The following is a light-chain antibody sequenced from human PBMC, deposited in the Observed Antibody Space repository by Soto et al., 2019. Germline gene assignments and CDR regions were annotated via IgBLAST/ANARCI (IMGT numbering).Light chain of an antibody. CDR1: QTINRY. CDR3: QQSYTTIT. CDR2: SAS. V-gene: IGKV1-39*01. Sequence: DIQMTQSPSSLSASVGDTVTITCRASQTINRYLSWYQQRPGXAPXLLIYSASSLQSGVPSRFSGSGSGTDFPLTISSLQPEDFATYYCQQSYTTITFGQGTRLEIK. J-gene: IGKJ5*01.